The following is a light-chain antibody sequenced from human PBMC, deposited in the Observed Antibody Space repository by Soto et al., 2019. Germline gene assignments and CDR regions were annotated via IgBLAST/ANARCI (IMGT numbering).Light chain of an antibody. CDR3: QQDGVSRLT. CDR2: GAS. Sequence: VLPQSPGTLSLSPGARATLACRASQAVRDGYLAWYQPKPGQAPRLCIDGASARATGIPARFSGSGSGTDFNLTISGLEPEAFPEDDCQQDGVSRLTFGQGAKLVSK. CDR1: QAVRDGY. J-gene: IGKJ2*01. V-gene: IGKV3-20*01.